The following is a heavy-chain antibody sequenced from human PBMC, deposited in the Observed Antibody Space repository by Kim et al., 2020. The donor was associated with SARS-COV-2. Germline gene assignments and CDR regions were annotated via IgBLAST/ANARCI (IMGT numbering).Heavy chain of an antibody. CDR1: GGSISSGGYY. D-gene: IGHD3-22*01. V-gene: IGHV4-31*03. CDR2: IYYSGST. CDR3: ARSRITMIVVVAAFDI. Sequence: SETLSLTCTVSGGSISSGGYYWSWIRQHPGKGLEWIGDIYYSGSTYYNPSLKSRVTISVDRSKNKFSLKLSSVTAADTAGSCSARSRITMIVVVAAFDI. J-gene: IGHJ3*02.